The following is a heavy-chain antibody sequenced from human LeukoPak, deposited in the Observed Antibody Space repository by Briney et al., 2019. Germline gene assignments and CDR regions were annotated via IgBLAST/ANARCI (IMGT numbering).Heavy chain of an antibody. J-gene: IGHJ4*02. CDR2: ISYDGTNK. CDR3: ARPPTYYDFWSGFH. D-gene: IGHD3-3*01. CDR1: GFTFSSYG. Sequence: PGGSLRLSCAASGFTFSSYGMHWVRQAPGKGLEWVAVISYDGTNKYYADSVKGRFAISRDNSKNTLYLQMNSLRAEDTAVYYCARPPTYYDFWSGFHWGQGTLVTVSS. V-gene: IGHV3-30*19.